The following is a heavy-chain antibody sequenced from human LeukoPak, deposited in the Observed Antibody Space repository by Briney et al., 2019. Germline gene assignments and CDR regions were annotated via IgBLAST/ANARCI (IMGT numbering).Heavy chain of an antibody. D-gene: IGHD3-10*01. V-gene: IGHV4-34*01. CDR1: GGSFSDYY. J-gene: IGHJ6*03. CDR2: INHSGST. Sequence: SETLSLTCAVYGGSFSDYYWSWIRQPPGKGLEWIGEINHSGSTNYNSSLKSRVTISVDTSKNQFSLRLTSVTAADTAVYYCARTMVRGVTGFYYYYYMDVWGKGTTVTVSS. CDR3: ARTMVRGVTGFYYYYYMDV.